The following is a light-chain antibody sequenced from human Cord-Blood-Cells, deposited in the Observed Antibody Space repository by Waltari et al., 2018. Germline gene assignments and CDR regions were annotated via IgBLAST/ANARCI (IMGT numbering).Light chain of an antibody. V-gene: IGKV1-39*01. CDR2: AAS. CDR1: QSISSY. J-gene: IGKJ2*01. Sequence: DIQMTQSPSSLSASVGDRVTISCRASQSISSYLNWYQQKPGKAPKLLLYAASSLQSGVPERFSGSGSGTDFTLTISSLQPEDFATYYCQQSYSTPYTFGQGTTLEIK. CDR3: QQSYSTPYT.